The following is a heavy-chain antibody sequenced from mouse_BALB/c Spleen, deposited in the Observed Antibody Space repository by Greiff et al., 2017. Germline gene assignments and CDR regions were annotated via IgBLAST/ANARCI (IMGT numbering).Heavy chain of an antibody. Sequence: EVQLVESGAELVKPGASVKLSCTASGFNIKDTYMHWVKQRPEQGLEWIGRIDPANGNTKYDPKFQGKATITADTSSNTACLQLSSLTSEDTAVYYCARGAMDYWGQGTSVTVSS. CDR3: ARGAMDY. CDR2: IDPANGNT. V-gene: IGHV14-3*02. CDR1: GFNIKDTY. J-gene: IGHJ4*01.